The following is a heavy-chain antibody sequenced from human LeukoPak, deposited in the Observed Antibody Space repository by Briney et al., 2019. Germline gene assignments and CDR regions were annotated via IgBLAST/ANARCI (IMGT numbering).Heavy chain of an antibody. J-gene: IGHJ6*03. Sequence: PGGSLRLSCAASGFTFSSYGMHWVRQAPGKGLEWVAVISYDGSNKYYADSVKGRFTISRDNSKNTLYLQMNSLRAEDTAVYYCAKAGRYSSSWYSTTDPPYYYYMDVWGKGTTVTISS. CDR3: AKAGRYSSSWYSTTDPPYYYYMDV. CDR2: ISYDGSNK. CDR1: GFTFSSYG. D-gene: IGHD6-13*01. V-gene: IGHV3-30*18.